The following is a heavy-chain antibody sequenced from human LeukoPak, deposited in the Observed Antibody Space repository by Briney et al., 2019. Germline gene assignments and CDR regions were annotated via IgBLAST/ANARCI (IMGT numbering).Heavy chain of an antibody. J-gene: IGHJ5*02. Sequence: PSETLSLTCTVSGYSISSGYYWGWIRQPPGKGLEWIGSIYHSGRTYYNPSLKSRVTILVDTSKNQFSLKLSSVTAADTAVYYCARSRGTIARGGWFDPWGQGTLVTVSS. V-gene: IGHV4-38-2*02. CDR2: IYHSGRT. D-gene: IGHD3-9*01. CDR3: ARSRGTIARGGWFDP. CDR1: GYSISSGYY.